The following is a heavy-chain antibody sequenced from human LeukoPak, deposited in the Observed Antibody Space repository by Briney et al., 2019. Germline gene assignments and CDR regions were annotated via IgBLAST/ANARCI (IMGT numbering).Heavy chain of an antibody. CDR2: VIDSGST. CDR1: GGSFSGYY. CDR3: ARRPGPNVVEPATIAGFEY. J-gene: IGHJ4*02. Sequence: KTSETLSLTCAVYGGSFSGYYWSWVRQSPGKGLEWIGEVIDSGSTNYNPSLKSRVTISMDTSSNQFSLNVRSVTAADTAVYYCARRPGPNVVEPATIAGFEYWGQGTLVTVSS. V-gene: IGHV4-34*12. D-gene: IGHD2-2*01.